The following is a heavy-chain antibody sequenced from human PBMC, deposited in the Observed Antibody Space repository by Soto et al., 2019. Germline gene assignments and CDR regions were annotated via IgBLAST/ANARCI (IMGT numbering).Heavy chain of an antibody. CDR3: ASIPPLTTVTPFDY. CDR1: GGTFSSYT. V-gene: IGHV1-69*02. Sequence: QVQLVQSGAEVKKPGSSVKVSCKASGGTFSSYTISWVRQAPGQGLEWMGRIIPILGIANYAQKFQGRVTITADKSTSTAYMELSSLRSEDTAVYYCASIPPLTTVTPFDYWGQGALVTVSS. CDR2: IIPILGIA. J-gene: IGHJ4*02. D-gene: IGHD4-4*01.